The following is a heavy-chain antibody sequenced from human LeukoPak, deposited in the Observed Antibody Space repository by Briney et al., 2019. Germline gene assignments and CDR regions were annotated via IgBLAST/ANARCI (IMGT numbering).Heavy chain of an antibody. D-gene: IGHD3-10*01. CDR3: ARQDYYGSGSSDY. V-gene: IGHV4-61*01. CDR2: IYYSGST. Sequence: SETLSLTCTVSGGSVSSGSYYWSWIRQPPGKGLEXIGYIYYSGSTNYNPSLKSRVTISVDTSKNQFSLKLSSVTAADTAVYYCARQDYYGSGSSDYWGQGTLVTVSS. CDR1: GGSVSSGSYY. J-gene: IGHJ4*02.